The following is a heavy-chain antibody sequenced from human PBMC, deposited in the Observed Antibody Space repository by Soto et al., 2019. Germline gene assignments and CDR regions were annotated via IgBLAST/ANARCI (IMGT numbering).Heavy chain of an antibody. J-gene: IGHJ4*02. CDR1: RFTFSSYG. CDR2: IWYDGSKK. D-gene: IGHD3-22*01. V-gene: IGHV3-33*01. CDR3: ARDYDSSGYPRYYFDY. Sequence: QVQLVESGGGVVQPGRSLRLCCAASRFTFSSYGMHWVRQAPGKGLEWVAVIWYDGSKKYYADSVKGRFTISRDNSKNTLYLQMNSLRAEDTAVYYCARDYDSSGYPRYYFDYWGQGTLVTVSS.